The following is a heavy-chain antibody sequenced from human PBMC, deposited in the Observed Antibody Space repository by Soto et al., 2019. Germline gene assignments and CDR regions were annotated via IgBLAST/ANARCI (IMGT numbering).Heavy chain of an antibody. D-gene: IGHD6-6*01. CDR3: ARQRDEYSSSTGGMDV. CDR1: GGSISSSSYY. V-gene: IGHV4-39*01. J-gene: IGHJ6*02. CDR2: IYYSGST. Sequence: QLQLQESGPGLVKPSETLSLTCTVSGGSISSSSYYWGWIRQPPGKGLEWIGSIYYSGSTYYNPSLKSRVTISVDTSKNQFSLKLSSVTAADTAVYYCARQRDEYSSSTGGMDVWGQGTTVTVSS.